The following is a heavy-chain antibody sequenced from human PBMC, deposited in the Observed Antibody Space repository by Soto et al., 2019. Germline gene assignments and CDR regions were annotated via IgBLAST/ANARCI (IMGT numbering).Heavy chain of an antibody. CDR2: INSDWSST. V-gene: IGHV3-74*01. CDR3: ARGAYDFRSVSDYYDAMDD. CDR1: GYTFSSSW. D-gene: IGHD3-3*01. Sequence: PGGSLRLSCAASGYTFSSSWKHWVREAQGKGLGWVSRINSDWSSTSYADSAKGRFTIFSENAKNTVYLQMNSPIAEGTAVYYCARGAYDFRSVSDYYDAMDDWGQGTTVTVSS. J-gene: IGHJ6*02.